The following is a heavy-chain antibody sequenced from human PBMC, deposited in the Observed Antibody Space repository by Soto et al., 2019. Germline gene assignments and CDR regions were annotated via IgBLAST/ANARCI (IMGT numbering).Heavy chain of an antibody. Sequence: EVQLVESGGGLVKPGGSLRLSCAASGFTFSNYNMNWVRQAPGKGLEWVSSISSSSSYIYYAASVKGRSTISRDNAKNSLYLQMNSLRAEDTAIYFCAIQYDFLTGFQFDPRGQGTLVTVSS. D-gene: IGHD3-9*01. J-gene: IGHJ5*02. CDR1: GFTFSNYN. CDR2: ISSSSSYI. CDR3: AIQYDFLTGFQFDP. V-gene: IGHV3-21*01.